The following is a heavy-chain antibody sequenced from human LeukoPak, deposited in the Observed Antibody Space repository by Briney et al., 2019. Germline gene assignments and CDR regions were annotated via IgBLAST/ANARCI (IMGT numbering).Heavy chain of an antibody. CDR2: ISSSGSTI. J-gene: IGHJ5*02. D-gene: IGHD5-24*01. V-gene: IGHV3-48*03. CDR1: GFTFSSYE. CDR3: ASVVEMATISA. Sequence: GGSLRLSCAASGFTFSSYEMNWVRQAPGKGLEWVSYISSSGSTIYYADSVKGRFTISRDNAKNSLYLQMNSLRAEDTADYYCASVVEMATISAWGQGTLVTVSS.